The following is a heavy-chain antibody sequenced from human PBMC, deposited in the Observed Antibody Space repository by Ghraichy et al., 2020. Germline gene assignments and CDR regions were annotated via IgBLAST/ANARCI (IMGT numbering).Heavy chain of an antibody. V-gene: IGHV4-39*01. CDR2: VYYNGMA. CDR3: SRLIDY. CDR1: GDPISGSYHY. J-gene: IGHJ4*02. Sequence: SETLFLTCSVSGDPISGSYHYWGWIRQPPGRGLEWIAGVYYNGMAYYDSPLESRATISVDTSKNQFSLILSSVTAADTAVYYCSRLIDYWGPGILVTVSS.